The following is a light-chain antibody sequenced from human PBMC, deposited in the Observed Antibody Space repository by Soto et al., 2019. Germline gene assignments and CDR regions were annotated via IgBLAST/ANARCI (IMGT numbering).Light chain of an antibody. Sequence: DIQMTQSPSTLSASVGDRVTITCRASQSISSWLAWYQQKPGKAPKLLIYDAYSLESGVPSRFSGSGSGTDFTLACSVLRPDDFASYYCQQYNSYLYIFGQGTKLEIK. CDR2: DAY. V-gene: IGKV1-5*01. CDR3: QQYNSYLYI. CDR1: QSISSW. J-gene: IGKJ2*01.